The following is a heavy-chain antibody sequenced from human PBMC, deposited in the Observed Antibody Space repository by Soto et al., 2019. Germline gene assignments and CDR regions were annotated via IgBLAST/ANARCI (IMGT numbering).Heavy chain of an antibody. Sequence: SETLSLTCPVSGGYISSSIYYWGWIRQPPGKGLEWIGSIYYSGSTYYNPSLKSRVTISVDTSKNQFSLKLSSVTAADTAVYYCASEDIMGAAAGPSQGNWFDPWGQGTLVTVSS. CDR2: IYYSGST. D-gene: IGHD6-13*01. V-gene: IGHV4-39*01. CDR1: GGYISSSIYY. CDR3: ASEDIMGAAAGPSQGNWFDP. J-gene: IGHJ5*02.